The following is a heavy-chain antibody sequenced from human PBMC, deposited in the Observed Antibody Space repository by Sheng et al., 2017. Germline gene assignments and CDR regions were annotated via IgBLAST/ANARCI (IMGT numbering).Heavy chain of an antibody. Sequence: QVQLVESGGGVVQPGRSLRLSCAASGFTFSSYAMHWVRQAPGKGLEWVAVISYDGSNKYYADSVKGRFTISRDNSKNTLYLQMNSLRAEDTAVYYCARDPSVINYGDYFPDYWGQGTLVTVSS. V-gene: IGHV3-30*01. D-gene: IGHD4-17*01. CDR3: ARDPSVINYGDYFPDY. CDR2: ISYDGSNK. J-gene: IGHJ4*02. CDR1: GFTFSSYA.